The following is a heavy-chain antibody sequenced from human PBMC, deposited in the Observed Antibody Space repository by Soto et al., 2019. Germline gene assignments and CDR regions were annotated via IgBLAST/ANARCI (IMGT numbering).Heavy chain of an antibody. D-gene: IGHD3-10*01. Sequence: SETLSLTCTVSGGSINSNKYYWGLIRQPPGKGLEWIGSIYYSGSTHYNPSLKSRVTISVDTSKNQFSLKLSSVTAADTAVYYCARLGLGEYFDYWGQGTLVTVSS. CDR3: ARLGLGEYFDY. V-gene: IGHV4-39*01. J-gene: IGHJ4*02. CDR2: IYYSGST. CDR1: GGSINSNKYY.